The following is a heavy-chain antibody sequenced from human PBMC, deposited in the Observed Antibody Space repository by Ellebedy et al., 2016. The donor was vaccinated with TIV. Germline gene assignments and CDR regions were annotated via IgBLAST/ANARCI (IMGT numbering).Heavy chain of an antibody. D-gene: IGHD3-16*01. J-gene: IGHJ4*01. CDR1: GFTFSNYW. CDR2: INSGSIYT. Sequence: GESLKISCAASGFTFSNYWMHWVRQAPGKGLVWVSNINSGSIYTNYADSVKGRFTVSRDNAKNTLYPEMNSLRAEDTAVYYCARDAPGGAIDYWGHGTLVTVSS. CDR3: ARDAPGGAIDY. V-gene: IGHV3-74*01.